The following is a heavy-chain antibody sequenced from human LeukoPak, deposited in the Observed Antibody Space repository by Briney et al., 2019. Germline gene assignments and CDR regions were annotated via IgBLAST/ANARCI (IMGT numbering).Heavy chain of an antibody. CDR2: IYSGGST. D-gene: IGHD2-15*01. J-gene: IGHJ4*02. Sequence: GGSLRLSCAAFGFTVSRSHMTWVRQAPGKGLEWVSIIYSGGSTYYADSVRGRFTISRDSSQNTLYLQMNGLRAEDTAVYYCVTLPTGDYWGQGTLVTVSS. CDR3: VTLPTGDY. CDR1: GFTVSRSH. V-gene: IGHV3-53*01.